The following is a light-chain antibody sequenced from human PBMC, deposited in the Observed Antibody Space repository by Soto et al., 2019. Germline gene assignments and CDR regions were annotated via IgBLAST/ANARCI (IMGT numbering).Light chain of an antibody. CDR1: QSVSSN. V-gene: IGKV3-20*01. CDR2: GAS. CDR3: QQYGSSPPLT. Sequence: MVMTQSPATLSVSPGERATLSCRASQSVSSNLAWYQQKPGQAPRLLIYGASSRATGIPDRFSGSGSGTDFTLTISRLEPEDFAVYYCQQYGSSPPLTFGGGTKVDIK. J-gene: IGKJ4*01.